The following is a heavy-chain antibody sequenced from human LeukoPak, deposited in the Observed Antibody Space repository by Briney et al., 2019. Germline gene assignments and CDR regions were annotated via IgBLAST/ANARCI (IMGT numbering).Heavy chain of an antibody. D-gene: IGHD1-26*01. Sequence: GGSLRLSCAASGFTFSNYWMHWVRQALGKGLVWVSRIKSDGSSTSYADSVKGRFTISRDNARNTLFLQMNSQRVEDTAVYYCVRDSFSGNFWGQGTLVTVSS. CDR1: GFTFSNYW. V-gene: IGHV3-74*01. J-gene: IGHJ4*02. CDR3: VRDSFSGNF. CDR2: IKSDGSST.